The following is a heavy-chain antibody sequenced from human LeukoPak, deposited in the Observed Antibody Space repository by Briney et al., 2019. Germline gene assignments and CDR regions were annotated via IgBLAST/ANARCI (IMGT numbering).Heavy chain of an antibody. J-gene: IGHJ5*02. D-gene: IGHD3-3*01. V-gene: IGHV1-2*02. CDR1: GYTFTGYY. Sequence: ASVKVSCKASGYTFTGYYMHWVRQAPGQGLEWMGWINPNSGGTNYAQKFQGRVTMTRDTSISTAYMELSRLRSDDTAVYYCARDTGVGPTRNWFDPWGQGTLVTVSS. CDR2: INPNSGGT. CDR3: ARDTGVGPTRNWFDP.